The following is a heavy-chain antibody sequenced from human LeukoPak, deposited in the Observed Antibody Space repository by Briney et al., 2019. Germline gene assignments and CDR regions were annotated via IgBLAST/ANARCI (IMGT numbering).Heavy chain of an antibody. V-gene: IGHV3-7*01. CDR2: IKQDGSEK. CDR3: ARDTSLGYCSSTSCYTSLREDYYYYGMDV. Sequence: PGGSLRLSCAASGFTFSSYWMSWVRQAPGKGLEWVANIKQDGSEKYYVDSVKGRFTISRDNAKNSLYLQMNSLRAEDTAVYYCARDTSLGYCSSTSCYTSLREDYYYYGMDVWGQGTTVTVSS. J-gene: IGHJ6*02. D-gene: IGHD2-2*02. CDR1: GFTFSSYW.